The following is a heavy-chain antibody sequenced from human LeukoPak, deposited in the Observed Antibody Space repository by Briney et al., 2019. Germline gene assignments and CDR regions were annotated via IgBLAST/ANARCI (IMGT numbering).Heavy chain of an antibody. CDR2: IWYDGSNK. V-gene: IGHV3-33*01. CDR3: ARDQYYYDSSGYYLDY. Sequence: GGSLRLSCAASGFTFSSYGMHWVRQAPGKGLEWVAVIWYDGSNKYYADSVKGRFTISRDSSKNTLYLQMNSLRAEDTAVYYCARDQYYYDSSGYYLDYWGQGTLVTVSS. CDR1: GFTFSSYG. J-gene: IGHJ4*02. D-gene: IGHD3-22*01.